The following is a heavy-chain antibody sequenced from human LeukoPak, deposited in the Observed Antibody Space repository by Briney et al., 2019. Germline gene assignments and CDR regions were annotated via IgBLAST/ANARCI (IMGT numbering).Heavy chain of an antibody. D-gene: IGHD2-21*02. V-gene: IGHV4-30-2*01. J-gene: IGHJ4*02. CDR2: IYHSGST. CDR1: GGSISSGGYS. CDR3: ARAWGRLLTFDY. Sequence: SQTLSLTCAVSGGSISSGGYSWSWIRQPPGKGLEWIGYIYHSGSTYYNPSLKSRVTISVDRSKNQFSLKLSSVTAADTAVYYCARAWGRLLTFDYWGQGTLVTVSS.